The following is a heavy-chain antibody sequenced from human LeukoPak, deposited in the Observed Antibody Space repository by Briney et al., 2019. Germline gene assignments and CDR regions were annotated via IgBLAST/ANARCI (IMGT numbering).Heavy chain of an antibody. D-gene: IGHD2-2*01. J-gene: IGHJ3*02. Sequence: GGSLRLSCAAPGFTFSSYAMHWVRQAPGKGLEWVAVISYDGSNKYYADSVKGRFTISRDNSKNTLYLQMNSLRAEDTAVYYCAKGPCSSTSCRLAFDIWGQGTMVTVSS. CDR2: ISYDGSNK. V-gene: IGHV3-30-3*01. CDR3: AKGPCSSTSCRLAFDI. CDR1: GFTFSSYA.